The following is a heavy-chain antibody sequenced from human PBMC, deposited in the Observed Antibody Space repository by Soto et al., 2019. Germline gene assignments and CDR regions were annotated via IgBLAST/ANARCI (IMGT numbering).Heavy chain of an antibody. V-gene: IGHV3-30*18. J-gene: IGHJ4*02. D-gene: IGHD3-16*02. CDR2: ISYDGSNK. CDR1: GFTFSDFG. Sequence: QVQLVESGGGVVQPGRSLRLSCAASGFTFSDFGMHWVRQAPGKGLEWVAFISYDGSNKFHADSVKGRFTIARDNSKNTLYLQMHSLSAEDKAVYYCAKALGELSPESYDYWGQGTLVTVAS. CDR3: AKALGELSPESYDY.